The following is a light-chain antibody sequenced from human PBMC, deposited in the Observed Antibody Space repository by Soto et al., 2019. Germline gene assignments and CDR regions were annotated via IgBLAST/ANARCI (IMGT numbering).Light chain of an antibody. J-gene: IGKJ2*01. CDR2: GAS. V-gene: IGKV3-20*01. CDR3: QQYGSSRQGRHRV. Sequence: EIVLTQSPGTLSLSPGERATLSCRASQSVSSSYLAWYQQKPGQAPRLLIYGASSRATGIPDSFSGSESGKHFTLTISRLEPEDFAVYYCQQYGSSRQGRHRVVGQGTKQEIK. CDR1: QSVSSSY.